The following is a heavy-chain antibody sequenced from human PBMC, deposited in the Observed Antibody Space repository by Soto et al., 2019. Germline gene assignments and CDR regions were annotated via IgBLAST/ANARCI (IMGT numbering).Heavy chain of an antibody. J-gene: IGHJ6*03. CDR2: IYYSGST. D-gene: IGHD6-13*01. Sequence: SETLSLTCTVSGGSISSYYWSWIRQPPGKGLEWIGYIYYSGSTNYNPSLKSRVTISVDTSKNHFSLKLSSVTAADTAVYYCARRRDSSSTDYYYYYYMDVWGKGTTVTVSS. CDR3: ARRRDSSSTDYYYYYYMDV. CDR1: GGSISSYY. V-gene: IGHV4-59*08.